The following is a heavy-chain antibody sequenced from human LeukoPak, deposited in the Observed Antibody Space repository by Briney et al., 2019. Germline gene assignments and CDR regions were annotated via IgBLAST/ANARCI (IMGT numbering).Heavy chain of an antibody. V-gene: IGHV3-30-3*01. D-gene: IGHD3-10*01. J-gene: IGHJ4*02. Sequence: GGSLRLSCAASGFTFSSYAMHRVRQAPGKGLEWVAVISYDGSNKYYADSVKGRFTISRDNSKNTLYLQMNSLRAEDTAVYYCASGLLWFGERLDYWGQGTLVTVSS. CDR1: GFTFSSYA. CDR2: ISYDGSNK. CDR3: ASGLLWFGERLDY.